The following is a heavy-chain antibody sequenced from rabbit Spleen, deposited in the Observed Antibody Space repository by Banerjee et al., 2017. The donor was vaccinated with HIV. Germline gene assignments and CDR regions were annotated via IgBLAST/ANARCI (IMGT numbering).Heavy chain of an antibody. CDR3: ARDRGSGWGDAFDP. CDR2: IDPIFGIA. CDR1: GFDFSRYY. V-gene: IGHV1S7*01. Sequence: QLEESGGGLVQPGRSLKLSCKASGFDFSRYYVSWVRQAPGKGLEWIGDIDPIFGIAVYASWVNGRFTISSHNAQNTLYLQLNSLTAADTATYFCARDRGSGWGDAFDPWGPGTLVTVS. J-gene: IGHJ2*01. D-gene: IGHD4-1*01.